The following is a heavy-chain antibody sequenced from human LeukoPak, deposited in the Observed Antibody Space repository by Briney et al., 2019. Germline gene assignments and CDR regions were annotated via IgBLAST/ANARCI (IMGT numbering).Heavy chain of an antibody. J-gene: IGHJ4*02. D-gene: IGHD2-2*01. CDR3: ARADCSSSSCYELDY. V-gene: IGHV3-11*04. CDR2: ISSSGRTI. CDR1: RFTFSDYY. Sequence: GGSLRLSCAGSRFTFSDYYMSWIRQAPGTGLEWVSYISSSGRTIYYAASVKGRFTISRDNAKNSLYLQMNSLRAEDTAVYYCARADCSSSSCYELDYWGQGTLVTVSS.